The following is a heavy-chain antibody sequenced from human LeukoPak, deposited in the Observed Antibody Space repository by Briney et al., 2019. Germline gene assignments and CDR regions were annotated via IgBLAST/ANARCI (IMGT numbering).Heavy chain of an antibody. CDR2: INPNSGGT. V-gene: IGHV1-2*06. CDR1: GYTFTGYY. Sequence: ASVKVSCKASGYTFTGYYMHWVRQAPEQGLEWMGRINPNSGGTNYAQKFQGRVTMTRDTSISTAYMELSRLRSDDTAVYYCARVRSYCSGGSCYSIPIDYWGQGTPVTVSS. D-gene: IGHD2-15*01. CDR3: ARVRSYCSGGSCYSIPIDY. J-gene: IGHJ4*02.